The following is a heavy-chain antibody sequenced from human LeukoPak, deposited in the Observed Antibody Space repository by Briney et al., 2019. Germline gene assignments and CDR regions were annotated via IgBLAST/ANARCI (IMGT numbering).Heavy chain of an antibody. CDR1: GGSISSGSYY. V-gene: IGHV4-61*02. J-gene: IGHJ5*02. CDR2: IYTSGST. CDR3: ARDLGIAATGHWFDP. Sequence: PSETLSLTCTVSGGSISSGSYYWSWIRQPAGKGLEWIGRIYTSGSTNYNPSLKSRVTISVDTSKNQFSLKLSSVTAADTAVYYCARDLGIAATGHWFDPWGQGTLVTVSS. D-gene: IGHD6-13*01.